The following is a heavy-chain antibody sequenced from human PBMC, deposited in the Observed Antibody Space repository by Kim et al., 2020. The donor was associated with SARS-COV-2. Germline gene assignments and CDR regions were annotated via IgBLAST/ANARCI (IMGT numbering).Heavy chain of an antibody. CDR2: IKSKTDGGTT. CDR3: TTGDPEHYDSNYYYYYGMDV. Sequence: GGSLRLSCAASGFTFSNAWMSWVRQAPGKGLEWVGRIKSKTDGGTTDYAAPVKGRFTISRDDSKNTLYLQMNSLKTEDTAVYYCTTGDPEHYDSNYYYYYGMDVWGQGTTVTVSS. D-gene: IGHD3-22*01. V-gene: IGHV3-15*01. CDR1: GFTFSNAW. J-gene: IGHJ6*02.